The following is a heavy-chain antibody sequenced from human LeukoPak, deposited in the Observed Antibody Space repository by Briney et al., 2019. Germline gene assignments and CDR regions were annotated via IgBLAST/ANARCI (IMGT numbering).Heavy chain of an antibody. Sequence: GGSLRLSCAASGFTFRTFGMHWVRQAPGKGLEWVAFIRYDGADKFYADSVEGRFTISRDNSKNTAYLQMNSLRAEDTAVYYCAKTTYYDILTGYQRTFYFDYWGQGTLVTVSS. D-gene: IGHD3-9*01. J-gene: IGHJ4*02. CDR2: IRYDGADK. CDR3: AKTTYYDILTGYQRTFYFDY. V-gene: IGHV3-30*02. CDR1: GFTFRTFG.